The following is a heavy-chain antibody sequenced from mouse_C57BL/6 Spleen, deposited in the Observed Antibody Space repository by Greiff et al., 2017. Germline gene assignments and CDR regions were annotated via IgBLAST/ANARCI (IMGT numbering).Heavy chain of an antibody. D-gene: IGHD4-1*01. J-gene: IGHJ1*03. CDR3: TRPLTGTGWYFDV. V-gene: IGHV6-6*01. CDR2: IRNKANNHAT. Sequence: EVHLVESGGGLVQPGGSMKLSCAASGFTFSDAWMDWVRQSPEKGLEWVAEIRNKANNHATYYAESVKGRFTISRDDSKSSVYLQMNSLRAEDTGIYYCTRPLTGTGWYFDVWGTGTTVTVSS. CDR1: GFTFSDAW.